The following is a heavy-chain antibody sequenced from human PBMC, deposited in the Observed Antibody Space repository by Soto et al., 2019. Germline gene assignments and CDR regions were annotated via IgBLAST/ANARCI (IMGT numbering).Heavy chain of an antibody. CDR1: GYSFTSFW. Sequence: PGESLKISCQASGYSFTSFWIGWVRQMPGKGLEWMGMIYPGDSDTKYSPSFQGQVTISADKSISTAYMQWSSLKASDTAMYYCARSPAYFDYWGQGTPVTVSS. V-gene: IGHV5-51*01. CDR3: ARSPAYFDY. J-gene: IGHJ4*02. CDR2: IYPGDSDT. D-gene: IGHD2-2*01.